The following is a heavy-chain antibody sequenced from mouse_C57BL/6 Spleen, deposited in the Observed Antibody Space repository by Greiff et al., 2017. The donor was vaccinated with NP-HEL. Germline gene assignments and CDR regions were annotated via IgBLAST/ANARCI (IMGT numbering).Heavy chain of an antibody. J-gene: IGHJ4*01. D-gene: IGHD2-1*01. Sequence: EVHLVESGEGLVKPGGSLKLSCAASGFTFSSYAMSWVRQTPEKRLEWVAYISSGGDYIYYADTVKGRFTISRDNARNTLYLQMSSLKSEDTAMYYCTRDYGNYEGYAMDYWGQGTSVTVSS. CDR1: GFTFSSYA. CDR3: TRDYGNYEGYAMDY. V-gene: IGHV5-9-1*02. CDR2: ISSGGDYI.